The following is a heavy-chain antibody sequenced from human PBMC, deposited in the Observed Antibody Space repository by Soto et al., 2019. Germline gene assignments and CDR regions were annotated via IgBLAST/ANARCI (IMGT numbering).Heavy chain of an antibody. D-gene: IGHD2-15*01. CDR1: GGSISSSSYY. J-gene: IGHJ4*02. CDR2: IYYSGST. V-gene: IGHV4-39*01. CDR3: ARRGGSRYYFDY. Sequence: QLQLQESGPGLVKPSETLSLTCTVSGGSISSSSYYWGWIRQPPGKGLEWIGSIYYSGSTYYNPSLKSRVTISVDTSKNQFSLKLSSVTAADTAVYYCARRGGSRYYFDYWGQGTLVTVSS.